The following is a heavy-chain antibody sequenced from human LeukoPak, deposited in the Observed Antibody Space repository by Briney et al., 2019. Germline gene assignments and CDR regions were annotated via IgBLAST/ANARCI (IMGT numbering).Heavy chain of an antibody. CDR1: GFTFSSYA. Sequence: GGSLRLSCAASGFTFSSYAMSWVRQAPGKGLERISTISGSGGSTYYAGSVKGRFTISRDNSKNTLYLQMNSLRAEDTAVYYCARPSSGWSPFGYWGQGTLVTVSS. CDR3: ARPSSGWSPFGY. V-gene: IGHV3-23*01. J-gene: IGHJ4*02. CDR2: ISGSGGST. D-gene: IGHD6-19*01.